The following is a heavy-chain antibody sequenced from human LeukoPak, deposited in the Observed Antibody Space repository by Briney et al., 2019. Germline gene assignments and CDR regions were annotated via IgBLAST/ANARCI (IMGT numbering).Heavy chain of an antibody. Sequence: SETLSLTCTVSGGSISSSGYYWGWIRQPPGKGLEWIGSIYYSGRTYYNSSLKSRVTISLDTSTNQFSLKLSSVTAADTAVYYCARVTTVTAETGIDYWGQGTLVTVSS. D-gene: IGHD4-17*01. CDR1: GGSISSSGYY. CDR2: IYYSGRT. V-gene: IGHV4-39*01. CDR3: ARVTTVTAETGIDY. J-gene: IGHJ4*02.